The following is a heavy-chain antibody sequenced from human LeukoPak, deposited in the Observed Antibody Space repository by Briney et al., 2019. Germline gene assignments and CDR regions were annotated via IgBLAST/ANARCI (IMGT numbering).Heavy chain of an antibody. V-gene: IGHV3-30*18. D-gene: IGHD6-13*01. Sequence: PGLSVRLSCAASGFTFSNYGMHWVRQAPGKGLEWVAIISYDGSNKYYADSVKGRFTISRDNSKKTLYLQMNSLRAEDTAVYYCAKDFGSDSSGWYRYFQNWGQGTLVTVSS. CDR1: GFTFSNYG. CDR2: ISYDGSNK. J-gene: IGHJ1*01. CDR3: AKDFGSDSSGWYRYFQN.